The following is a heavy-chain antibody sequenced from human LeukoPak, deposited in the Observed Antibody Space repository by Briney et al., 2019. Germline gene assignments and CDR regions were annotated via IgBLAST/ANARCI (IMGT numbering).Heavy chain of an antibody. CDR3: ARVIGAVGD. J-gene: IGHJ4*02. CDR1: GGSFSGYY. Sequence: SETLSLTCAVYGGSFSGYYWSWIRQPPGKGLEWIGEINHSGSTNYNPSLKSRVTISVDTSKNQFSLKLSSVTAADTAVYYCARVIGAVGDWGQGTLVTVSS. D-gene: IGHD6-19*01. CDR2: INHSGST. V-gene: IGHV4-34*01.